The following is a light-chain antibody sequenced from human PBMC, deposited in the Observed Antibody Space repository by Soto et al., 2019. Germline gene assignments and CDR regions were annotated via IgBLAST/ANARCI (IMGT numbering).Light chain of an antibody. CDR1: QSVSSN. Sequence: EIVMTQSPATLSLSPGERATLSCRSSQSVSSNLAWYQQKPGQAPRLLIYGASTRATGIPARFSGSGSGTEFTLTISSLQSEDFAVYYCQQYNNWPPITVGQGTRLAIK. J-gene: IGKJ5*01. CDR2: GAS. V-gene: IGKV3-15*01. CDR3: QQYNNWPPIT.